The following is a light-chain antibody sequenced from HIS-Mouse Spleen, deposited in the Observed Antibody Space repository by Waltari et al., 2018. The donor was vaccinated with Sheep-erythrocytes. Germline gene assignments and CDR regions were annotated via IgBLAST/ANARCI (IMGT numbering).Light chain of an antibody. CDR3: QSYDSSLSGSV. Sequence: QSVLTQPPSVSGAPGQRVTIPCPGSSPNIGAAYDVHWSQQLPGTAPKLLIYGNSNRPSGVPDRFSGSKSGTSASLAITGLQAEDEADYYCQSYDSSLSGSVFGGGTKLTVL. J-gene: IGLJ2*01. V-gene: IGLV1-40*01. CDR2: GNS. CDR1: SPNIGAAYD.